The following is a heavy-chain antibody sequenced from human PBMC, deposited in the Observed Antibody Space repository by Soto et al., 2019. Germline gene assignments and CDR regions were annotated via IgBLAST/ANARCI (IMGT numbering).Heavy chain of an antibody. CDR2: IIPMLGMS. V-gene: IGHV1-69*02. CDR3: ATNYGSGSTHFDY. CDR1: GDTFNFYT. D-gene: IGHD3-10*01. J-gene: IGHJ4*02. Sequence: QVQLVQSGAEVKKPGSPVRVSCTASGDTFNFYTISWVRQVPGQGPEWMRRIIPMLGMSNYAQKFQGRVTIMADKSTSTVYMYLSGLTSEDTAVYYCATNYGSGSTHFDYWGQGTLVTVSS.